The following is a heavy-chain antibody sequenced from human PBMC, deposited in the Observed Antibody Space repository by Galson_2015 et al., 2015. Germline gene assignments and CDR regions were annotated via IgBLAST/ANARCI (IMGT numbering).Heavy chain of an antibody. CDR3: ARRKPARLAPFDS. CDR2: IYYTGST. D-gene: IGHD2-2*01. V-gene: IGHV4-59*08. Sequence: SETLSLTCTVSGGSISTYSWSWVRQPPGKGLDFIGYIYYTGSTNYNPSLKSRVIISVDTSKNQFPLNLSSVTAADTAVYYCARRKPARLAPFDSWGQGTLVTVSS. J-gene: IGHJ4*02. CDR1: GGSISTYS.